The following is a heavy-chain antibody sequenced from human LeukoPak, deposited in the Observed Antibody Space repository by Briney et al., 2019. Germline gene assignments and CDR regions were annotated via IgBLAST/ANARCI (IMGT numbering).Heavy chain of an antibody. V-gene: IGHV3-23*01. Sequence: GGSLRLSCAASGFTFSSYGMSWVRQAPGKGLEWVSAISGSGGSTYYADSVKGRFTISRDNSKNTLYLQMNSLRAEDTAIYYCAKGYYEGPDYWGQGTLVTVSS. J-gene: IGHJ4*02. D-gene: IGHD3-22*01. CDR3: AKGYYEGPDY. CDR2: ISGSGGST. CDR1: GFTFSSYG.